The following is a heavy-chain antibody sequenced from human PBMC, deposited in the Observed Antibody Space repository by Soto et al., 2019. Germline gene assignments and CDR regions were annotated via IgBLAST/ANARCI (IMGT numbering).Heavy chain of an antibody. D-gene: IGHD2-15*01. V-gene: IGHV4-39*01. CDR2: IYYSGST. J-gene: IGHJ4*02. CDR1: GGSISSSSYY. Sequence: SETLSLTCTVFGGSISSSSYYWGWIRQPPGKGLEWIGSIYYSGSTYYNPSLKSRVTISVDTSKNQFSLKLSSVTAADTAVYYCARITEDGGIALLFDHWGQGTLVTVSS. CDR3: ARITEDGGIALLFDH.